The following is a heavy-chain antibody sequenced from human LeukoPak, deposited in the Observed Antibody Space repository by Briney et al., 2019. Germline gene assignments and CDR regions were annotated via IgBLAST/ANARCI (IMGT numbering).Heavy chain of an antibody. Sequence: GGSLRLSCAASGFGLTHDAIHWVRQAPGKGLEWVAVVSKDGVTKFYRDSVNGRFTISTDSSKNTVYLQMTGLGSEDTAIYYCAADRWPGAPDYLDSWGQGTLVTVSS. CDR2: VSKDGVTK. CDR1: GFGLTHDA. V-gene: IGHV3-30*03. J-gene: IGHJ4*02. D-gene: IGHD4-23*01. CDR3: AADRWPGAPDYLDS.